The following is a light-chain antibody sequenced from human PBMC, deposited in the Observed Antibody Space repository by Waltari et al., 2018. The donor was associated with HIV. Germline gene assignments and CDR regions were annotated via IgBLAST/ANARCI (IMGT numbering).Light chain of an antibody. V-gene: IGKV3-20*01. Sequence: EMVLTQSPAFLSVSPGDRATLSRRASQTITHNFLAWYQPKTGQAPRLITYAASRRASDVPVRFSGSHSATDFTLTSGRLVPEDSAVYFCHQYGTSVSTFGQGTKVESK. J-gene: IGKJ1*01. CDR1: QTITHNF. CDR3: HQYGTSVST. CDR2: AAS.